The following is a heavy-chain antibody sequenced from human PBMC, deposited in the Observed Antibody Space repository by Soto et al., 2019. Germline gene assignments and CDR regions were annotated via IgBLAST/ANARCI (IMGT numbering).Heavy chain of an antibody. Sequence: GSLRLSCAASGFTVSSNYMSWVRQAPGKGLEWVSAISGSGGSTYYADSVKGRFTISRDNSKNTLYLQMNSLRAEDTAVYYCAKGGWYCSGGSCYSVNYYYGMDVWGQGTTVTV. J-gene: IGHJ6*02. CDR2: ISGSGGST. CDR3: AKGGWYCSGGSCYSVNYYYGMDV. V-gene: IGHV3-23*01. D-gene: IGHD2-15*01. CDR1: GFTVSSNY.